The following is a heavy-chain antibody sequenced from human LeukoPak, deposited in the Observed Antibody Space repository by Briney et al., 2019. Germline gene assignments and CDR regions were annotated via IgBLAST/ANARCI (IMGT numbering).Heavy chain of an antibody. CDR2: ISHDGSNK. J-gene: IGHJ4*02. Sequence: GGSLRLSCAASGFTFSSYGMHWVRQAPGKGLEWVAVISHDGSNKYYADSVKGRFTISRDNSKNTLHLQMNSLRAEDTGVYYCAKEIYYGSGSCPDYWGQGALVTVSS. CDR3: AKEIYYGSGSCPDY. CDR1: GFTFSSYG. D-gene: IGHD3-10*01. V-gene: IGHV3-30*18.